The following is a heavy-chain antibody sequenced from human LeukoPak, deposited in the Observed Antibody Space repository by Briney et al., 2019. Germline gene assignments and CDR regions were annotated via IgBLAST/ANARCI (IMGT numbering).Heavy chain of an antibody. V-gene: IGHV1-8*03. CDR3: VRLYYYASSGYDALDI. D-gene: IGHD3-22*01. J-gene: IGHJ3*02. Sequence: ASVKVSCKASGYSFTSYDINWVRQATGQGLEWMGGMNPNGGNTGYAQNFQGRVTITRNTSISTAYMELSSLTSEDTAVYYCVRLYYYASSGYDALDIWGQGTMVTVSS. CDR1: GYSFTSYD. CDR2: MNPNGGNT.